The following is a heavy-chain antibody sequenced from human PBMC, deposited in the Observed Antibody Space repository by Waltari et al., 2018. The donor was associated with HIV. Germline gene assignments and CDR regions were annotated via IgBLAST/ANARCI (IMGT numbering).Heavy chain of an antibody. J-gene: IGHJ6*02. CDR2: ITSSHAT. D-gene: IGHD4-4*01. V-gene: IGHV3-73*01. CDR3: AFYSPGPEHYGMDV. CDR1: GFTFSAAD. Sequence: EVHLVESGGGLVQPGGSLRLSCVASGFTFSAADIHWVRQASGKGLEGVGRITSSHATTYAESVRGRFTISRDDSKNTAYLQMNSLKIEDTAVYYCAFYSPGPEHYGMDVWGQGTTVTVSS.